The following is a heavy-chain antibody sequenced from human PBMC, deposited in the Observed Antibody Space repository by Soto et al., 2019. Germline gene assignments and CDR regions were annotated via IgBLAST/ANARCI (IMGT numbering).Heavy chain of an antibody. J-gene: IGHJ6*02. CDR1: GFTFSSYG. CDR3: AKDIISGSSYYFYGMDV. V-gene: IGHV3-30*18. Sequence: GSLRLSCAASGFTFSSYGIHWVRQAPGKGLEWVAVISYDGTDKYYADSVKGRFTISRDNSKNTLYLQINSLRAEDTAVYHCAKDIISGSSYYFYGMDVWGQGTTVTVSS. CDR2: ISYDGTDK. D-gene: IGHD2-15*01.